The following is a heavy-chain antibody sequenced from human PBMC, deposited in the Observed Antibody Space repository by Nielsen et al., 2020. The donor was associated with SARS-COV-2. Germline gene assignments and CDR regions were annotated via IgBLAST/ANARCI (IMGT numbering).Heavy chain of an antibody. J-gene: IGHJ6*02. CDR3: ARDSLYCSGGSCYPYYYYGMDV. V-gene: IGHV1-18*01. Sequence: SVKVSCKASGYTFTSYGISWVRQAPGQGLEWMGWISAYNGNTNYAQKLQGRVTMTTDTSTSTAYMELRSLRSDDTAVYYCARDSLYCSGGSCYPYYYYGMDVWGQGTTVTVSS. CDR1: GYTFTSYG. D-gene: IGHD2-15*01. CDR2: ISAYNGNT.